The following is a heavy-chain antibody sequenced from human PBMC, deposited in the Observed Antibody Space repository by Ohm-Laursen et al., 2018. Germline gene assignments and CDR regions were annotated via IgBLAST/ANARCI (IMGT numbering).Heavy chain of an antibody. CDR1: GFTFSDHY. Sequence: SLRLSCAASGFTFSDHYMNWVRQAPGKGLEWVSYISSSGSTIHYADSVKGRFTISRDNAKNSLYLQMNSLRAEDTAVYHCARDPVRGLTDYWGQGTLVTVSS. V-gene: IGHV3-11*04. D-gene: IGHD3-16*01. CDR2: ISSSGSTI. J-gene: IGHJ4*02. CDR3: ARDPVRGLTDY.